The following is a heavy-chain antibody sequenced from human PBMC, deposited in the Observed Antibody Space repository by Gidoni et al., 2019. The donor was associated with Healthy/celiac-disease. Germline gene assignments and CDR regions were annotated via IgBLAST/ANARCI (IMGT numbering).Heavy chain of an antibody. CDR3: ARLRVVVTAIHWYFDL. CDR2: IYYSGST. J-gene: IGHJ2*01. CDR1: GGSISSSSYY. Sequence: QLQLQESGPGLVKPSETLSLTCTVSGGSISSSSYYWGWIRQPPGKGLEWIGSIYYSGSTYYNPSLKSRVTISVDTSKNQFSLKLSSVTAADTAVYYWARLRVVVTAIHWYFDLWGRGTLVTVSS. V-gene: IGHV4-39*01. D-gene: IGHD2-21*02.